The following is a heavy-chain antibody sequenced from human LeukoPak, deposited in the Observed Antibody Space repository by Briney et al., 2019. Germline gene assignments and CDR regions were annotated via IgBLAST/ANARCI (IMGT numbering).Heavy chain of an antibody. CDR2: ISYDGSNK. CDR3: ARDGLLGYFDY. J-gene: IGHJ4*02. V-gene: IGHV3-30-3*01. D-gene: IGHD3-16*01. Sequence: GGSLRLSCAASGFTFSSYAMHWVRQAPGKGLEWVAVISYDGSNKYYADSVKGRFTISRDNSKNTLYLQMNSLRAGGTAVYYCARDGLLGYFDYWGQGTLVTVSS. CDR1: GFTFSSYA.